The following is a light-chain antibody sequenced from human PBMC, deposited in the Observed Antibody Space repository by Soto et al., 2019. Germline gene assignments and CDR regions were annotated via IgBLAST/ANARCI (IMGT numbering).Light chain of an antibody. CDR1: QSISSSH. J-gene: IGKJ3*01. CDR3: QQYAGSPT. V-gene: IGKV3-20*01. Sequence: EIVLTQSPGTLSLSPGERATLSCRASQSISSSHLDWYQQKPGQAPRLLIYGASSRATGIPDRFSGSGSGTDFPLTLSRLEPEDFAVYYCQQYAGSPTFGPGTKVDIK. CDR2: GAS.